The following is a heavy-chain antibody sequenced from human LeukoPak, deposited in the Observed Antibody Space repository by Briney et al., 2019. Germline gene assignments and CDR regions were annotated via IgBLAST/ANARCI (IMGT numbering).Heavy chain of an antibody. CDR3: ARVWAWGSGNYFDD. V-gene: IGHV3-20*04. D-gene: IGHD7-27*01. Sequence: GGSLRLSCAASGFTFDAFGMTWVRQAPGKGLEWVSAIRGDAGSTGYADSVKGRFTISRDNAKNSLYLQMNSLRVEDTALYYCARVWAWGSGNYFDDWGQGTLVTVSS. J-gene: IGHJ4*02. CDR2: IRGDAGST. CDR1: GFTFDAFG.